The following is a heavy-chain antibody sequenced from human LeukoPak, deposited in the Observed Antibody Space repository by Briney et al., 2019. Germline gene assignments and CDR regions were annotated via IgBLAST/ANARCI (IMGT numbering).Heavy chain of an antibody. V-gene: IGHV3-23*01. CDR3: AKGSRDSRPYYFDF. Sequence: GGSLRLSCVVSGFPFNSYAMSWVLQAPGKVLEWVSAITGSGGDTFHADSVKGRFTISRDNSKNTLYLQMNSLRAEDTAVYYCAKGSRDSRPYYFDFWGQGTLVTVSS. CDR2: ITGSGGDT. CDR1: GFPFNSYA. J-gene: IGHJ4*02. D-gene: IGHD3-10*01.